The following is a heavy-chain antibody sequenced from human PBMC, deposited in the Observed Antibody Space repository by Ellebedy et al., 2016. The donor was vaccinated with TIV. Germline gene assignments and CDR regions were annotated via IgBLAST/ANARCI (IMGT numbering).Heavy chain of an antibody. CDR1: GGSVSSGSYY. CDR3: ARGLGEKLLQL. CDR2: IYYSGST. Sequence: GSLRLXXTVSGGSVSSGSYYWSWIRQPPGKGLEWIGYIYYSGSTNYNPSLKSRVTISVDTSKNQFSLKLSSVTAADTAVYYCARGLGEKLLQLWGQGTLVTVSS. V-gene: IGHV4-61*01. D-gene: IGHD3-10*01. J-gene: IGHJ1*01.